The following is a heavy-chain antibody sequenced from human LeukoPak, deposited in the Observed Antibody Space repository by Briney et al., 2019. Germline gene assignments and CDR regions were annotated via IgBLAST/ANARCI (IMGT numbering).Heavy chain of an antibody. D-gene: IGHD6-13*01. Sequence: SETLSLTCAVYGGSFSGYYWSWIRQPPGKGLEWIGEINHSGSTNYNPSLKSRVTISVDTSKNQFSLKLSSVTAADTAVYYCARAVEISSSWYSGYFDYWGQGTLVTVSS. V-gene: IGHV4-34*01. CDR3: ARAVEISSSWYSGYFDY. J-gene: IGHJ4*02. CDR2: INHSGST. CDR1: GGSFSGYY.